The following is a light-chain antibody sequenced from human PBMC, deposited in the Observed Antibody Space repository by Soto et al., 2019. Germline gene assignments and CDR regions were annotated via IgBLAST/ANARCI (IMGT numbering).Light chain of an antibody. J-gene: IGLJ1*01. CDR2: EVS. CDR1: SSDVGGYSY. CDR3: SSYTTSGSYV. V-gene: IGLV2-14*01. Sequence: QSALAQPASVSGSPGQSITISCTGTSSDVGGYSYVSWYQQHPGKAPKLMIYEVSNRPAGVSNRFSGSKSVNTASLTISGLQAEDEADYYCSSYTTSGSYVFGTVTK.